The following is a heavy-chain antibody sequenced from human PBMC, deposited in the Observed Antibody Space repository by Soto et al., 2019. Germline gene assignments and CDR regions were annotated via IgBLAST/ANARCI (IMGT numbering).Heavy chain of an antibody. J-gene: IGHJ4*02. CDR2: IKQDGSEK. CDR1: GFTFSSYW. V-gene: IGHV3-7*01. CDR3: ARAYGSGSLSGY. D-gene: IGHD3-10*01. Sequence: EVQLVESGGGLVQPGGSLRLSCAASGFTFSSYWMSWVRQAPGKGLEWEANIKQDGSEKYNVDFVKGRFTISRDNAKNSLYLQMNSLRVEDTAVYYCARAYGSGSLSGYWGQGTLVTVSS.